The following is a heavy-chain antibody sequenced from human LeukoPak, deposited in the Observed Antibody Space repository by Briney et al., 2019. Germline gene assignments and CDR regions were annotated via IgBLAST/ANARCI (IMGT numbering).Heavy chain of an antibody. Sequence: KPSETLSLTCAVYGGSFSGYHWTWIRQPPGKGLEWIGEINHSGSTNYNPSLKSRVTISVDTSKNQFSLKLSSVTAADTAVYYCARQWLVFWFDPWGQGTLVTVSS. CDR1: GGSFSGYH. V-gene: IGHV4-34*09. J-gene: IGHJ5*02. D-gene: IGHD6-19*01. CDR3: ARQWLVFWFDP. CDR2: INHSGST.